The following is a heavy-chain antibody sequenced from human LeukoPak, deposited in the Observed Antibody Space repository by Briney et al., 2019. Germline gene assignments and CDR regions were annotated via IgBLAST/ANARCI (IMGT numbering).Heavy chain of an antibody. CDR3: ARDLAHNWNYDKNNWFDP. D-gene: IGHD1-7*01. J-gene: IGHJ5*02. CDR1: GGTFSSYA. Sequence: GASVKVSCKASGGTFSSYAISWVRQAPGQGLEWMGGIIPMFGTANYAQKFQGRVTITTEESTSTAYMELRSLRSDDTAVYYCARDLAHNWNYDKNNWFDPWGQGTLVTVSS. CDR2: IIPMFGTA. V-gene: IGHV1-69*05.